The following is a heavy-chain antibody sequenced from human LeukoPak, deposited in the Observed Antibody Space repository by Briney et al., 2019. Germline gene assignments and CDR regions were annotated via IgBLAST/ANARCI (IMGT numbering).Heavy chain of an antibody. CDR2: TSWNSGSI. CDR3: AIALFCGTINCQGDAFDI. Sequence: GGSLRLSCAASVFTFGDYAIHWVRQGPGKGLAWVSGTSWNSGSIGYADSVKGRFTISRDNAKNSLYLQMNSLRAEDTALYLCAIALFCGTINCQGDAFDIWGQGTMVTVSS. D-gene: IGHD2-21*01. V-gene: IGHV3-9*01. CDR1: VFTFGDYA. J-gene: IGHJ3*02.